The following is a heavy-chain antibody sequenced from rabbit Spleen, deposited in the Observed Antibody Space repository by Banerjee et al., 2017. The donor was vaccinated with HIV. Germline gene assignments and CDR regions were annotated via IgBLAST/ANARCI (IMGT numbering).Heavy chain of an antibody. J-gene: IGHJ4*01. CDR2: IGTGSGGST. CDR1: GIDFSSSFY. D-gene: IGHD6-1*01. V-gene: IGHV1S40*01. Sequence: QSLEESGGGLVQPEGSLALTCKASGIDFSSSFYMCWVRQAPGKGLEWIACIGTGSGGSTYYASWATGRFTISKTSSTTVTLQMTSLTAADAATYFCARGYGGYAGYGYGPFNLWGPGTLVTVS. CDR3: ARGYGGYAGYGYGPFNL.